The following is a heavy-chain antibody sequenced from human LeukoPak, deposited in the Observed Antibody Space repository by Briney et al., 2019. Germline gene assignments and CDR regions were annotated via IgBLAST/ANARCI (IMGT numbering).Heavy chain of an antibody. CDR2: ISGSGIST. D-gene: IGHD6-13*01. J-gene: IGHJ5*01. Sequence: PGGSLRLSCAASGLTFSSYAMSLVRQAPGKGLEWVSGISGSGISTLYADSVQGRFIISRDNSNNTLYLEMNNLRAEDTAVYYCAKDRLKGIAAAGTGWFDSWGQGALVTVSS. V-gene: IGHV3-23*01. CDR1: GLTFSSYA. CDR3: AKDRLKGIAAAGTGWFDS.